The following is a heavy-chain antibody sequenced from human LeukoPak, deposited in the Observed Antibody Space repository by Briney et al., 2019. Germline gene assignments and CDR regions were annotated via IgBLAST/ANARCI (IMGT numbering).Heavy chain of an antibody. CDR1: GFTVRINH. J-gene: IGHJ4*02. CDR3: ATTSFRTSTNWWYFDY. V-gene: IGHV3-53*01. D-gene: IGHD2-8*02. Sequence: GGSLKLHYAASGFTVRINHISWVPQAPGKGLEWVSVIYSGGSTYYADSVKGRFTISRDHSKNTLYLQMSSLRAEDTAVYYCATTSFRTSTNWWYFDYRCQGNLVTVSS. CDR2: IYSGGST.